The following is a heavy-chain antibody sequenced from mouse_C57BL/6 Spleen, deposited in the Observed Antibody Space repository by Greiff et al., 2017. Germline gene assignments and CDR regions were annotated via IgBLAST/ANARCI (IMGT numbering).Heavy chain of an antibody. Sequence: EVMLVESGGGLVQPGGSLSLSCAASGFTFTDYYMSWVRQPPGKALEWLGFIRNKANGYTTEYSASVKGRFTISRDNSQSVLYLQMNALRAEDSATYYCARSSGSRASYWYVDVWGTGTTVTVSS. J-gene: IGHJ1*03. V-gene: IGHV7-3*01. CDR1: GFTFTDYY. CDR2: IRNKANGYTT. CDR3: ARSSGSRASYWYVDV. D-gene: IGHD1-1*01.